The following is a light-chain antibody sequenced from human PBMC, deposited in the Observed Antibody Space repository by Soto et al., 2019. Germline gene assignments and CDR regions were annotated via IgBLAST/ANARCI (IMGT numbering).Light chain of an antibody. CDR2: DVS. CDR1: QDIRGA. Sequence: AIQLTQSPSSLSASVGDRVTITCRASQDIRGALAWYQQKPWKAPKILIYDVSILERGVPSRFSDSSSGTDFTLTISSLQPGDLATYYWQQFNSYPITFGQGTRLEIK. J-gene: IGKJ5*01. V-gene: IGKV1-13*02. CDR3: QQFNSYPIT.